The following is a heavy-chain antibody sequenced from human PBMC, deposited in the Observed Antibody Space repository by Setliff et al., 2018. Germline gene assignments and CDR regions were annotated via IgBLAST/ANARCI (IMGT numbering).Heavy chain of an antibody. V-gene: IGHV4-59*01. Sequence: SETLSLTCNVSGGSISSYSWSWIRQAPGKGLEWIGYLYYSGNTNYNPSLKGRVTISGDTSQNYFSLKLTSVTEADTAVYYCARGPPGYYYYMNVWGQGTTVTVSS. CDR3: ARGPPGYYYYMNV. CDR1: GGSISSYS. CDR2: LYYSGNT. J-gene: IGHJ6*03.